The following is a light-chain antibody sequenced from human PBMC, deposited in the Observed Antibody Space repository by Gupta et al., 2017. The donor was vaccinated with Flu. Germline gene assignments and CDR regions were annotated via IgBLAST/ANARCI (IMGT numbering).Light chain of an antibody. CDR3: QQYHNTPT. V-gene: IGKV4-1*01. J-gene: IGKJ4*01. CDR2: WAS. CDR1: QSILYSPNNKNY. Sequence: DIVMTQSPDSLAVSLGERATINCKSSQSILYSPNNKNYLAWYQQKPGQPPKLLTYWASIRESGVPDRFSGSGSGTDFTLTISSLQAEDVAIYYCQQYHNTPTFGGGTKVEIK.